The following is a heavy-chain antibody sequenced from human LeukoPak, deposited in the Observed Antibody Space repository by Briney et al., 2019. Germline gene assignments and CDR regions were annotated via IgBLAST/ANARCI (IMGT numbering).Heavy chain of an antibody. J-gene: IGHJ4*02. D-gene: IGHD1/OR15-1a*01. CDR3: ARAEHSDYFNY. CDR2: TYYRSTWYN. Sequence: SQTLSLTCAISGDSVSSNSVTWNWIRQSPSRGLEWLGRTYYRSTWYNDYAVSVRGRITVNPDTSKNQFSLQLNSVTPEDTAVYFCARAEHSDYFNYWGQGTLVTVSS. V-gene: IGHV6-1*01. CDR1: GDSVSSNSVT.